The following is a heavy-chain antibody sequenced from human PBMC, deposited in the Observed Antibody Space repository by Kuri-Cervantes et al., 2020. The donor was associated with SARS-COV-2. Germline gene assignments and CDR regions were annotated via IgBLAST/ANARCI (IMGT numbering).Heavy chain of an antibody. CDR2: ISSSSSYI. V-gene: IGHV3-21*01. CDR3: ARDGGSTIFGVVIISDYYYGMDV. D-gene: IGHD3-3*01. CDR1: GFTFSSYS. Sequence: GESLKISCAASGFTFSSYSMNWVRQAPGKGLEWVSSISSSSSYIYYADSVKGRFTISRDNAKNSLYLQMNSLRDEDTAAYYCARDGGSTIFGVVIISDYYYGMDVWGQGTTVTVSS. J-gene: IGHJ6*02.